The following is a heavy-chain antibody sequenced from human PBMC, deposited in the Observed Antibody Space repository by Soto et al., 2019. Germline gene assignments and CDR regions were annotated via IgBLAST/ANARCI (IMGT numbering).Heavy chain of an antibody. V-gene: IGHV4-31*03. CDR3: ASRMVRGVIINR. D-gene: IGHD3-10*01. CDR1: GGSISSGGYY. CDR2: IYYSGST. Sequence: SETLSLTCTVSGGSISSGGYYWSWIRQHPGKGLEWIGYIYYSGSTYYNPSLKSRVTISVDTSKNQFSLKLSSVTAADTAVYYCASRMVRGVIINRWGQGTLVTVSS. J-gene: IGHJ4*02.